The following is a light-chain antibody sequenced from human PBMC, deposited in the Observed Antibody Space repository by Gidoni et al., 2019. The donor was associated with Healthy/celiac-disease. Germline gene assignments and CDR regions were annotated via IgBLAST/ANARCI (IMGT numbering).Light chain of an antibody. CDR1: QSVSSY. J-gene: IGKJ2*03. V-gene: IGKV3-11*01. CDR2: DAS. CDR3: QQRSNWPPLYS. Sequence: EIVLTQSPATLSLSPGERATLSCRASQSVSSYLAWYQQKPGQAPRLLIYDASNRATGIPARFSGSGFGTDFTLTISSLEPEDFAVYYCQQRSNWPPLYSFGQETKLEIK.